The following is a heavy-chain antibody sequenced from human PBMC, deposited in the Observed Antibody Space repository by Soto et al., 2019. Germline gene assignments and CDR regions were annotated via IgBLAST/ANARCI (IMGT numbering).Heavy chain of an antibody. J-gene: IGHJ4*02. D-gene: IGHD6-25*01. CDR1: GFMFGSYW. CDR2: INQDGGGT. CDR3: ARYFRGRCRYFFDY. Sequence: GGSLRLSCTAPGFMFGSYWMTWVRHVPGKGLQWVANINQDGGGTYYVDSVEGRFTISRDNAKDSLYLQMNSLRGEDTAVYYCARYFRGRCRYFFDYWGQGTLVTVSS. V-gene: IGHV3-7*03.